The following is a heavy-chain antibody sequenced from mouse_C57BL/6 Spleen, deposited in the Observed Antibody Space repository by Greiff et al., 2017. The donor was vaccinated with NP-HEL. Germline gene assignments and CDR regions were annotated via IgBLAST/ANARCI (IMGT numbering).Heavy chain of an antibody. V-gene: IGHV5-4*01. D-gene: IGHD4-1*01. CDR1: GFTFSSYA. CDR3: ARDLGFAY. J-gene: IGHJ3*01. CDR2: ISDGGSYT. Sequence: DVMLVESGGGLVKPGGSLKLSCAASGFTFSSYAMSWVRQTPEKRLEWVATISDGGSYTYYPDNVKGRFTISRDNAKNNLYLQMSHLKSEDTAMYYCARDLGFAYWGQGTLVTVSA.